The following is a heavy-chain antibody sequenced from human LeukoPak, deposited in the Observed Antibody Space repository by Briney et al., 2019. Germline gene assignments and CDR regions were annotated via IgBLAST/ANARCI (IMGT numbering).Heavy chain of an antibody. V-gene: IGHV3-7*05. J-gene: IGHJ4*02. CDR2: IKQDGSEK. D-gene: IGHD6-13*01. Sequence: GGSLRLSCAASGFTFSSYWTSWVRQAPGRGLEWVANIKQDGSEKYYVDSVKGRFTISRDNAKNSLYLQMNSLRAEDTAVYYCARLTYSSSWFRDYWGQGTLVTVS. CDR3: ARLTYSSSWFRDY. CDR1: GFTFSSYW.